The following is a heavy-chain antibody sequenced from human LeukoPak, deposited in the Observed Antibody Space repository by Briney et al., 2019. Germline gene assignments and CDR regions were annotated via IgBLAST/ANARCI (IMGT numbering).Heavy chain of an antibody. CDR3: ATPQETPDYDGKDTRFDY. V-gene: IGHV1-46*01. D-gene: IGHD3-22*01. CDR1: GYTFTSYY. J-gene: IGHJ4*02. CDR2: INPSGGST. Sequence: ASVKVSCKASGYTFTSYYMHWVRQAPGQGLEWMGIINPSGGSTSYAQKFQGRITMTRDTSTSTVYMELSSLRSEDTAVYYCATPQETPDYDGKDTRFDYWGQGTLVTVSS.